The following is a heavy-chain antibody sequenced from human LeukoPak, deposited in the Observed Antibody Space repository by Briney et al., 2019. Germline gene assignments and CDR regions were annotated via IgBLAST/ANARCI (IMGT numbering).Heavy chain of an antibody. CDR1: GGSISSGSYY. D-gene: IGHD6-6*01. CDR2: IYTSGST. V-gene: IGHV4-61*02. Sequence: PSETLSLTCTVSGGSISSGSYYWSWIRQPAGKGLEWIGRIYTSGSTNYNPSLKSRVTISVDTSKNQFSLKLNSVTAADTAVYYCARQGFEYTSSSVGTHFDYWGQGTLVTVSS. J-gene: IGHJ4*02. CDR3: ARQGFEYTSSSVGTHFDY.